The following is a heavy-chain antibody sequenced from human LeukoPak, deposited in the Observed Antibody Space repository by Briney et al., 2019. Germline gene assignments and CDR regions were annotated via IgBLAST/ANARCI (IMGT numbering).Heavy chain of an antibody. J-gene: IGHJ5*02. V-gene: IGHV4-34*01. CDR2: INHSGST. D-gene: IGHD2-2*02. Sequence: SETLSLTCAVYGGSFSGYYWSWIRQPPGKGLEWIGEINHSGSTNYNPSLKSRVTISVDTSKNQFSLKLSSVTAADTAVYYCASSGIVVVPAAIRHNWFDPWGQGTPVTVSS. CDR1: GGSFSGYY. CDR3: ASSGIVVVPAAIRHNWFDP.